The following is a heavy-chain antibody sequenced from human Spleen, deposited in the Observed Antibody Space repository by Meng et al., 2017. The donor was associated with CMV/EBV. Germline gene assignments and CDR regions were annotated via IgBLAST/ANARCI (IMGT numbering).Heavy chain of an antibody. Sequence: GGSLRLSCAASGFTFNSYEINWVRQAPGKGLEWISYINSPGLTTYYANSVKGRFTISRDNAKNSVSMQMNSLRAEDTAVYYCARNHRGDYFDYWGQGTLVTVSS. J-gene: IGHJ4*02. CDR1: GFTFNSYE. V-gene: IGHV3-48*03. CDR2: INSPGLTT. CDR3: ARNHRGDYFDY. D-gene: IGHD1-14*01.